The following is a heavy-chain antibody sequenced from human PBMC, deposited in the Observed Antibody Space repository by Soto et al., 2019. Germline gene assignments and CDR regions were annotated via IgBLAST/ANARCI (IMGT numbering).Heavy chain of an antibody. Sequence: QVQLQESGPGLVNPSETLSLTCSVSGDSVSSYYWSWIRQPPGKGLEWIGYVYYDGSTNYNPSLETRVTISIDTSKNQVSLKLNSVTAADTAVYHCARGRRSPTVYYGLDVWGQGTTVAVSS. V-gene: IGHV4-59*02. D-gene: IGHD1-26*01. CDR3: ARGRRSPTVYYGLDV. CDR2: VYYDGST. J-gene: IGHJ6*02. CDR1: GDSVSSYY.